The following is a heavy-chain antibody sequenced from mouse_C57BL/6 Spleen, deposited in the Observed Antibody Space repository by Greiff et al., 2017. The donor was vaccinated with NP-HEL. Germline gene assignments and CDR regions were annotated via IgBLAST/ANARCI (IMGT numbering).Heavy chain of an antibody. CDR3: TTPFYGNDDDY. J-gene: IGHJ2*01. V-gene: IGHV14-4*01. Sequence: VQLQQSGAELVRPGASVKLSCTASGFNIKDDYMHWVKQRPEQGLEWIGRIDPENGDTEYSSKFQGKATITADKSSTPAYLQLSSLTSEDAAVYYCTTPFYGNDDDYWGQGTTLTVSS. CDR1: GFNIKDDY. D-gene: IGHD2-2*01. CDR2: IDPENGDT.